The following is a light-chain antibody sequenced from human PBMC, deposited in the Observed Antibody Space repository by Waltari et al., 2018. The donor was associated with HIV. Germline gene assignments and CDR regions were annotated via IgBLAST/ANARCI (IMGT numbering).Light chain of an antibody. J-gene: IGLJ2*01. Sequence: QSVLTQPPSVSAAPGQEVTISCSGTISNIGKNYVSWYQQLPGTAPKLLIYDNNKRPSGIPDRFSGSKSGTSATLGITGLQAGDEADYFCGTWDSSLSAVVFGGGTLLTVL. CDR2: DNN. V-gene: IGLV1-51*01. CDR3: GTWDSSLSAVV. CDR1: ISNIGKNY.